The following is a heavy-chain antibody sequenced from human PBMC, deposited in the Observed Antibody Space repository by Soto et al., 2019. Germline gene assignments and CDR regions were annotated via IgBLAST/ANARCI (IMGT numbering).Heavy chain of an antibody. D-gene: IGHD3-3*02. V-gene: IGHV4-39*01. CDR3: ARLPSRHLVDY. J-gene: IGHJ4*02. CDR2: MFYGVST. Sequence: SETLSLTCTVSGSSINSSGYYWGWIRQPPGKGLEWIGSMFYGVSTYYNPSHKSRVTVSVDTSKNQFSLNLRSVTAAETAVYYCARLPSRHLVDYWGQGTLVTVSS. CDR1: GSSINSSGYY.